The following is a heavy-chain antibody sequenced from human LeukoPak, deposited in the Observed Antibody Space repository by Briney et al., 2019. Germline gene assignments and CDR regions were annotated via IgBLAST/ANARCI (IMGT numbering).Heavy chain of an antibody. D-gene: IGHD4-11*01. CDR2: IIPIFGTA. J-gene: IGHJ4*02. Sequence: AASVKVSCKASGGTFSSYAISWVRQAPGQGLEWMGGIIPIFGTANYAQKFQGRVTPTADGPTSTAYMEPISLTSEHTAVYYCASCDCYSNFLFWYFDYWGQGTLVTVSS. V-gene: IGHV1-69*13. CDR1: GGTFSSYA. CDR3: ASCDCYSNFLFWYFDY.